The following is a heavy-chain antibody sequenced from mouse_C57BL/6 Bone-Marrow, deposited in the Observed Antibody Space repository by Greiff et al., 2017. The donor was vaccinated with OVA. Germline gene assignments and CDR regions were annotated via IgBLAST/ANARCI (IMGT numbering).Heavy chain of an antibody. V-gene: IGHV7-1*01. D-gene: IGHD2-1*01. CDR1: GFTFSDFY. J-gene: IGHJ1*03. Sequence: EVNLVESGGGLAQSGRSLRLSCATSGFTFSDFYMEWVRQAPGKGLEWIAASRNKANDYTSEYSASVKGRFIASRASSPSFLYLQMNSLRAEDTAIEDCARDAGDGNYVRYFDGWGTGTTVTVSS. CDR2: SRNKANDYTS. CDR3: ARDAGDGNYVRYFDG.